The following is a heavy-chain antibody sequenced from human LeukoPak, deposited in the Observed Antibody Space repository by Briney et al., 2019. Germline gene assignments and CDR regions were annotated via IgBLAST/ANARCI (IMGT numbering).Heavy chain of an antibody. CDR2: IYPTGST. D-gene: IGHD6-19*01. J-gene: IGHJ4*02. CDR1: GYSISSGYY. V-gene: IGHV4-38-2*02. CDR3: ASRGGIAVAGMSY. Sequence: PSETLSLTCTVSGYSISSGYYWGWIRQPPGRGLEWIGNIYPTGSTYYNPSLKSRVTISVDTSKNQFSLKLSSVTAADTAVYYCASRGGIAVAGMSYWGQGTLVTVSS.